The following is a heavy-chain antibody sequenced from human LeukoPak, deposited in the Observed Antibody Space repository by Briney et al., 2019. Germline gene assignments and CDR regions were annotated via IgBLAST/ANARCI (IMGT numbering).Heavy chain of an antibody. D-gene: IGHD1-26*01. J-gene: IGHJ4*02. CDR1: GFTFSSYE. V-gene: IGHV3-48*03. CDR3: ATEDGSYSRSPGFDY. Sequence: GGSLRPSCAASGFTFSSYEMNWVRQAPGQGLECVSYISSSVSTIYYADSVKGRFTISRDNAKNSLYLQMNSLRAEDTAVYYCATEDGSYSRSPGFDYWGQGTLVTLSS. CDR2: ISSSVSTI.